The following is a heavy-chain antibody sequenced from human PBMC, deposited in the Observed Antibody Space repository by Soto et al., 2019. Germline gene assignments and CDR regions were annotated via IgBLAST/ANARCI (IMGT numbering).Heavy chain of an antibody. D-gene: IGHD4-17*01. Sequence: ETLSLTCTVSGGSISSYYWSWIRQPPGKGLEWIGYIYYSGSTNYNPSLKSRVTISVDTSKNQFSLKLSSVTAADTAVYYCARDGDYGDYAFDYWGQGTLVTVSS. V-gene: IGHV4-59*01. CDR3: ARDGDYGDYAFDY. CDR2: IYYSGST. CDR1: GGSISSYY. J-gene: IGHJ4*02.